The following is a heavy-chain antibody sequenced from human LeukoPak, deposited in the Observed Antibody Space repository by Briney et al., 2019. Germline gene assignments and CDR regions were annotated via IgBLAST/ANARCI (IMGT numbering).Heavy chain of an antibody. Sequence: ASVKVSCKTSGYTFTGYYMHWVRQAPGQGLEWMGWINPNSGGTNYAQKFQGRVTMTRDTSISTAYMELSRLRSDDTAVYYCARDYGDGYSYAPFGYWGQGTLVTVSS. CDR2: INPNSGGT. CDR1: GYTFTGYY. D-gene: IGHD5-24*01. CDR3: ARDYGDGYSYAPFGY. J-gene: IGHJ4*02. V-gene: IGHV1-2*02.